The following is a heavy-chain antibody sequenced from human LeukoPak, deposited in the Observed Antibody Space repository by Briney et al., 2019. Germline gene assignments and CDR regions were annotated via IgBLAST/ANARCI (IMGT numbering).Heavy chain of an antibody. V-gene: IGHV3-11*01. D-gene: IGHD6-6*01. Sequence: GGSLRLSCAASGFTFSDYYMSWIRQAPGKGLEWVSYISSSGNTIYYADSVKGRFTISRDNAKNSLYLQMNSLRAEDTAVYYCARDKIAARLFDYWGQGTLVTVSS. CDR1: GFTFSDYY. CDR3: ARDKIAARLFDY. CDR2: ISSSGNTI. J-gene: IGHJ4*02.